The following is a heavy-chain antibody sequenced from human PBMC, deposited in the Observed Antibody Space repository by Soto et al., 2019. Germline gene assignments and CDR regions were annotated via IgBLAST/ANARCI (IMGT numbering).Heavy chain of an antibody. CDR2: IYSSGST. D-gene: IGHD2-2*01. V-gene: IGHV4-31*03. CDR1: DGSIGSAGYF. Sequence: CTVSDGSIGSAGYFWSWIRQRPGKGLEWIGHIYSSGSTFYNPSLMGRPIISLDTSKNLFSLKLTSVTAADTAVYYCARKTDAYPFDYWGQGTLVTVSS. J-gene: IGHJ4*02. CDR3: ARKTDAYPFDY.